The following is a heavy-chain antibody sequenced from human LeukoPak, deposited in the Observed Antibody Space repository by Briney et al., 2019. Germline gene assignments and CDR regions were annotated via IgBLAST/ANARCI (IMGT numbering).Heavy chain of an antibody. J-gene: IGHJ5*02. CDR3: ARAGPWQIDP. CDR2: IYYSGST. Sequence: PSETLSLTCTVSGGSISSYYWSWIRQPPGKGLEWIGHIYYSGSTNYNPSLKGRVTISVDRSKNQFSLRLTSVTAADTAVYYCARAGPWQIDPWGQGTLVTVSS. V-gene: IGHV4-59*01. CDR1: GGSISSYY. D-gene: IGHD3-10*01.